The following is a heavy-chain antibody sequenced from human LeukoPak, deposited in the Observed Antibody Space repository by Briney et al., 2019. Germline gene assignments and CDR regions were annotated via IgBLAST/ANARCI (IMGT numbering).Heavy chain of an antibody. V-gene: IGHV3-23*01. CDR2: ISGSGGST. D-gene: IGHD3-22*01. CDR1: GFTFSSYA. J-gene: IGHJ4*02. Sequence: GGSLRLSCAASGFTFSSYAMSWVRQAPGKGLEWVSAISGSGGSTYYADSVKGRFTISRDNSKTTLYLQMNSLRAEDTAVYYCAKGREVDYYDSSGYYYDYWGQGTLVTVSS. CDR3: AKGREVDYYDSSGYYYDY.